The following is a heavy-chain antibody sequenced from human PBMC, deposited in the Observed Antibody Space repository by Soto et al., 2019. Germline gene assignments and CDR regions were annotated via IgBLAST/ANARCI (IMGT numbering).Heavy chain of an antibody. Sequence: SETLSLTCTVSGGSISSSSYYWGWIRQPPGKGLEWFGSIYYSGSTYYNPSLKSRVTISVDTSKNQFSLKLSSVTAADTAVYYCARHPNDFWSGYLYYYYYGMDVWGQGTTVTVSS. J-gene: IGHJ6*02. CDR1: GGSISSSSYY. CDR3: ARHPNDFWSGYLYYYYYGMDV. CDR2: IYYSGST. D-gene: IGHD3-3*01. V-gene: IGHV4-39*01.